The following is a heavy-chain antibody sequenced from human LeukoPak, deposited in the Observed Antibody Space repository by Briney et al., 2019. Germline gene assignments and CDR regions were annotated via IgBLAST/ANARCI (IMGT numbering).Heavy chain of an antibody. Sequence: SETLSLTCTVSGGSISSSSYYWGWIRQPPGKGLEWIGSIYYSGSTYYNPSLKSRVTISVDTSKNQFSLKLSSVTAADTAVYYCARHPSSGWCNYWGQGTLVTVSS. V-gene: IGHV4-39*01. J-gene: IGHJ4*02. CDR3: ARHPSSGWCNY. D-gene: IGHD6-19*01. CDR2: IYYSGST. CDR1: GGSISSSSYY.